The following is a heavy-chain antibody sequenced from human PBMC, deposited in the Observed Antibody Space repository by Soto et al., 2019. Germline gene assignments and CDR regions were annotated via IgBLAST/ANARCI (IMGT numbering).Heavy chain of an antibody. CDR3: AGMPYTSGLRFDP. CDR1: GDSYSISTYS. V-gene: IGHV4-30-2*01. CDR2: IHQSGVT. J-gene: IGHJ5*02. Sequence: TSETLSLTCNMSGDSYSISTYSWSWIRQPPGKALQWIGFIHQSGVTSYNPSLASRVSISLDRSNNQCSLKLKSVTAADTAVYFCAGMPYTSGLRFDPWGPGTLVTVSS. D-gene: IGHD6-19*01.